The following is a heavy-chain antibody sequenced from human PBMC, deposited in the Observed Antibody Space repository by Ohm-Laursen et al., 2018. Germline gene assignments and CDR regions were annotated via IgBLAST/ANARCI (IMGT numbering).Heavy chain of an antibody. J-gene: IGHJ6*02. CDR3: ARDVAHGGYGFGMDV. CDR2: ISRSGGGT. V-gene: IGHV3-21*01. D-gene: IGHD5-12*01. CDR1: RFTFSSYS. Sequence: SLRLSCTASRFTFSSYSMSWVRQAPGKGPEWVSSISRSGGGTYYADSVKGRFTISRDNAKNSLYLQMNSLRAEDTAVYYCARDVAHGGYGFGMDVWGQGTTVTVSS.